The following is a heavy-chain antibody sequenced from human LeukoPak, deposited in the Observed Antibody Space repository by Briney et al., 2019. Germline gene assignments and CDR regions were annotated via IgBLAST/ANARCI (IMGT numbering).Heavy chain of an antibody. J-gene: IGHJ4*02. V-gene: IGHV3-21*01. Sequence: GGSLRLSCAASGFTFSSYSMNWVRQAPGKGLEWVSSISSSSSYIYYADSVKGRFTISRDNAKNSLYLQMNSLRAEDTAVYYCARVGEYCNSTSCLDYWGQGTLVTVSS. CDR3: ARVGEYCNSTSCLDY. CDR2: ISSSSSYI. D-gene: IGHD2-2*01. CDR1: GFTFSSYS.